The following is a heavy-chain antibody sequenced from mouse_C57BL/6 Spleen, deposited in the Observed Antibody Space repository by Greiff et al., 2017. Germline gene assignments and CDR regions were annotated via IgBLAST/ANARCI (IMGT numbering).Heavy chain of an antibody. CDR2: IDPSDSYT. J-gene: IGHJ1*03. CDR3: ARSNYSNYGWYFDV. V-gene: IGHV1-69*01. Sequence: QVQLQQPGAELVMPGASVKLSCKASGYTFTSYWMHWVKQRPGQGLEWIGEIDPSDSYTNYNQKFKGKSTLTVDKSSSTAYMQLSSLTSEDSAVYYCARSNYSNYGWYFDVWGTGTTVTVSS. D-gene: IGHD2-5*01. CDR1: GYTFTSYW.